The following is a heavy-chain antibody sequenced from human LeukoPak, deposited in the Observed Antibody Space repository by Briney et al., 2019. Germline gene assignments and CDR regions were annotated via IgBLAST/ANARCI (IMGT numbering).Heavy chain of an antibody. CDR2: IKQDGSEK. CDR3: ARDHVGDVWGFDY. Sequence: GGSLRLSCAAPGFTFSSYWMSWVRQAPGKGLEWVANIKQDGSEKYYVDSVKGRFTISRDNAKNSLYLQMNSLRAEDTAVYYCARDHVGDVWGFDYWGQGTLVTVSS. J-gene: IGHJ4*02. D-gene: IGHD3-16*01. CDR1: GFTFSSYW. V-gene: IGHV3-7*01.